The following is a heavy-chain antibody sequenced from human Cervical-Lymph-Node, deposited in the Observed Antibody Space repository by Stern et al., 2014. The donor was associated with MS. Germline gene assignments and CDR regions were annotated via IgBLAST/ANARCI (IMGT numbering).Heavy chain of an antibody. J-gene: IGHJ6*02. CDR3: ARGGAQLWPKAFGMDV. CDR1: GGSINSFY. CDR2: IYYIGCT. D-gene: IGHD5-18*01. Sequence: VQLQESGPGVVKPSETLSLTCTVSGGSINSFYWSWGRQPPGKGLEWIWYIYYIGCTNYNPTLKQLVTISVDTSKNQFSLKLSSVTAADTAVYYCARGGAQLWPKAFGMDVWGQGTTVTVSS. V-gene: IGHV4-59*01.